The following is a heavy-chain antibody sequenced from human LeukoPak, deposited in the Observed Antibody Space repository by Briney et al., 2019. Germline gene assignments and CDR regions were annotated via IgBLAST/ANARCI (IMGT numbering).Heavy chain of an antibody. CDR2: IYYTGST. V-gene: IGHV4-59*01. CDR1: GGSFSSSY. CDR3: ARGASGSYYGVWFDP. Sequence: SETLSLTCTVSGGSFSSSYWSWIRQPPGKGLEWIGYIYYTGSTNHNPSLKSRVTISLDTSKNQFSLRLSSVTAADTAVYCCARGASGSYYGVWFDPWGQGTLVTVSS. J-gene: IGHJ5*02. D-gene: IGHD1-26*01.